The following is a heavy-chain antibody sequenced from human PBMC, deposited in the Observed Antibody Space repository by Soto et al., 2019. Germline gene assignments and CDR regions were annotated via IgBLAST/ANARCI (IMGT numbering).Heavy chain of an antibody. Sequence: SETLSLTCTVSGGSITSGGSFWSWIRQHPGKGPEWIAFIGYSGATSYNPSLASRVTISADTYKSQFSLNLRSVTAADTAVHYCARGGASSKWFAPWGQGTMVTFYS. CDR3: ARGGASSKWFAP. CDR1: GGSITSGGSF. CDR2: IGYSGAT. V-gene: IGHV4-31*03. D-gene: IGHD2-15*01. J-gene: IGHJ5*02.